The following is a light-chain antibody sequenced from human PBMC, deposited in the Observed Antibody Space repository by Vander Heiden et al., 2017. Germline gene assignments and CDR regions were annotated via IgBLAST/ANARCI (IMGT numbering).Light chain of an antibody. CDR2: AAS. CDR1: QGIKTY. CDR3: QHSYTAPRA. Sequence: DIQMTQSPSSLSASVGDRVTITCRTSQGIKTYLNWYQQKPGKAPKVLIYAASNLQSGVPSRFSGSGSGTDFTLTISSLQPEDSATYYCQHSYTAPRAFGQGTKGEI. V-gene: IGKV1-39*01. J-gene: IGKJ1*01.